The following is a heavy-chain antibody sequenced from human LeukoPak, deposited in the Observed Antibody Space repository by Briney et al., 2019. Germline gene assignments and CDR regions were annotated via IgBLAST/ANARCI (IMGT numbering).Heavy chain of an antibody. V-gene: IGHV3-33*08. D-gene: IGHD3-22*01. CDR3: ARDDTSAYYYFDY. Sequence: PGGSLRLSCAASGFTFINYGMHWVRQAPGRGLEWVALIWYDGSNKYYADSVKGRFTISRDNSKNTLYLQMNSLRAEDTAVYYCARDDTSAYYYFDYWGQGTLVTVSS. J-gene: IGHJ4*02. CDR2: IWYDGSNK. CDR1: GFTFINYG.